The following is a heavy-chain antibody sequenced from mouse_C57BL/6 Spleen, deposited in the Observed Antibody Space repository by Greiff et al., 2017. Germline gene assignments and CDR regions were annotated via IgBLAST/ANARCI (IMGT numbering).Heavy chain of an antibody. Sequence: EVQLKQSVAELVRPGASVKLSCTASGFNIKNTYMHWVKQRPEQGLEWIGRIDPANGNTKYAPKFQGKATLTADTSSNTAYLQRSSLTSEDTAIYYSAVYYYGSSYGDIDVWGTGTTVTVSS. D-gene: IGHD1-1*01. CDR3: AVYYYGSSYGDIDV. V-gene: IGHV14-3*01. CDR1: GFNIKNTY. CDR2: IDPANGNT. J-gene: IGHJ1*03.